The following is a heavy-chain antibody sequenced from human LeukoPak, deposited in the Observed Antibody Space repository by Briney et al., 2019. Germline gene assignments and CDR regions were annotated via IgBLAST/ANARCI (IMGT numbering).Heavy chain of an antibody. CDR1: GGSISSYY. D-gene: IGHD2-15*01. CDR3: ARRYCSGGTCYGDY. J-gene: IGHJ4*02. Sequence: SDTLSLTCTVSGGSISSYYGCWIRQPPGKGLECIGYIYYSGSTNSNPSRKRRVTISVDTSKNQFSLKLSSVTAADTAVYYCARRYCSGGTCYGDYWGQGSLVTVSS. V-gene: IGHV4-59*08. CDR2: IYYSGST.